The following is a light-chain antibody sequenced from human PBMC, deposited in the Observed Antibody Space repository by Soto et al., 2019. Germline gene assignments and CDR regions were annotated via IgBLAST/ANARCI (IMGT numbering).Light chain of an antibody. Sequence: EMVLTQSPGTLSLSPGERATLSCRASQTVRTNYLAWFQHKPGQAPRLLIYGASSRATGIPDRFSGSGSGTDFTLTINRLEPEDFAVYFCQQYSDSPLTFGGGTKVELK. CDR2: GAS. CDR1: QTVRTNY. V-gene: IGKV3-20*01. CDR3: QQYSDSPLT. J-gene: IGKJ4*01.